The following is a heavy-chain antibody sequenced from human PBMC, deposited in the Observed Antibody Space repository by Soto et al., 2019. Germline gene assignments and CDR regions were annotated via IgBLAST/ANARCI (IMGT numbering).Heavy chain of an antibody. Sequence: ETLSLTCTVSGDSVTSGNYYWSWIRQPPGKGLEWIGYIYYSGNTNYSPSLKSRVTMSLDRSNNQFSLNLSSVTAADTAVYYCARPSRYSGSYYGMDVWGQGTTVTVSS. CDR1: GDSVTSGNYY. V-gene: IGHV4-61*01. J-gene: IGHJ6*02. D-gene: IGHD1-26*01. CDR2: IYYSGNT. CDR3: ARPSRYSGSYYGMDV.